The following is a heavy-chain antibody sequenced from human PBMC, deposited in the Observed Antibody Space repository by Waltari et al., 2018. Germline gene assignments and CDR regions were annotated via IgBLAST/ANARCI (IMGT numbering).Heavy chain of an antibody. D-gene: IGHD6-6*01. CDR1: GYTFTSYA. CDR3: AREGDSSSDPFHY. J-gene: IGHJ4*02. Sequence: QVQLVQSGSELKKPGASVKVSCEASGYTFTSYAMHWVRQAPGQGLEWMAWINTNTGNPTYAQGFTGRFVFSVDTSVNTAYLQISSLKAEDSAVYYCAREGDSSSDPFHYWGQGTLVTVSS. CDR2: INTNTGNP. V-gene: IGHV7-4-1*02.